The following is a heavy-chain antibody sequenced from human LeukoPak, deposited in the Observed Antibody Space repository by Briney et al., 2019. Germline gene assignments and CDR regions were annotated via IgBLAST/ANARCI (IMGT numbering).Heavy chain of an antibody. Sequence: ASVKVSCKASGYTFTSYDINWVRQATGQGLEWMGWMNPNSGNTSYAQKFQGRVTMTRNTSISTAYMELSSLRSEDTAVYYCATQSWSGGMDVWGQGTTVTVSS. D-gene: IGHD1-26*01. J-gene: IGHJ6*02. CDR3: ATQSWSGGMDV. CDR2: MNPNSGNT. V-gene: IGHV1-8*01. CDR1: GYTFTSYD.